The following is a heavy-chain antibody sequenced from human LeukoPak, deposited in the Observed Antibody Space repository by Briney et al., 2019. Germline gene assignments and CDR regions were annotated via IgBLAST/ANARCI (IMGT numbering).Heavy chain of an antibody. CDR3: ARGGYQLIDY. CDR1: GFTFSTYW. Sequence: GGSLRLSCAASGFTFSTYWMSWVRQAPGKGLEWVANIKEDGSEIHHVDSVKGRFTISRDNAKNSLYLQMNSLRAEDTAVYYCARGGYQLIDYWGQGTLATVSS. J-gene: IGHJ4*02. V-gene: IGHV3-7*01. CDR2: IKEDGSEI. D-gene: IGHD2-2*01.